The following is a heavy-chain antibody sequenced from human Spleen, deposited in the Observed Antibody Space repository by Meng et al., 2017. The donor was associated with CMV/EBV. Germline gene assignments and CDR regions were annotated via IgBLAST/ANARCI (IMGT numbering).Heavy chain of an antibody. V-gene: IGHV3-64*02. CDR2: ISSNGGSK. D-gene: IGHD2-2*01. J-gene: IGHJ4*02. CDR3: GSGWRILPAAMVDH. Sequence: GGSLRLSCAASGFTFSRCSMHWVRQAPGKGLEYVSGISSNGGSKYYADSVKGRFTISRDNGKNSVYLQMNSLRAEDTAVYYCGSGWRILPAAMVDHWGQGTLVTVSS. CDR1: GFTFSRCS.